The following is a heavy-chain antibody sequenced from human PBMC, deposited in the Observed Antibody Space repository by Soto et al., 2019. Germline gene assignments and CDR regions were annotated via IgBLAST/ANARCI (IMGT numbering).Heavy chain of an antibody. CDR2: IVVGSGNT. V-gene: IGHV1-58*01. CDR1: GYTLTISA. J-gene: IGHJ3*02. D-gene: IGHD3-22*01. CDR3: AAEGGGYYDSSGYYDGWAFDI. Sequence: SVKVSCKASGYTLTISAVEWGRKARGQRLEWIGWIVVGSGNTNYAQKFQERVTITRDMSTSTAYMELSSLRSEDTAVYYCAAEGGGYYDSSGYYDGWAFDIWGQGTMVTVSS.